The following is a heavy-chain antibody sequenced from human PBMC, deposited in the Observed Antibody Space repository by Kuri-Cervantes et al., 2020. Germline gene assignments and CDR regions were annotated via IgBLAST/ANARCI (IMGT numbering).Heavy chain of an antibody. CDR3: AGYSSGWRYYYYGMDV. CDR2: IYNSGSTNYNSGRT. V-gene: IGHV4-59*01. J-gene: IGHJ6*02. D-gene: IGHD6-19*01. CDR1: GGSINTCY. Sequence: SETLSLTCTVSGGSINTCYWSWIRQPPGKGLEWIGNIYNSGSTNYNSGRTNYNNSLTSRVTISVDTSKKKFSLKLNSVTAADTAVYYCAGYSSGWRYYYYGMDVWGQETTVTVSS.